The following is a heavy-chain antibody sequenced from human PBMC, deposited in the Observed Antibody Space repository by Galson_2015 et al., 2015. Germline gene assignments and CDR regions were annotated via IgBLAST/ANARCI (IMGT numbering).Heavy chain of an antibody. CDR2: ISSSGSTI. CDR1: GFTFSDYY. J-gene: IGHJ3*02. CDR3: ATQWLREAFDI. V-gene: IGHV3-11*01. Sequence: SLRLSCAASGFTFSDYYMSWIRQAPGKGLEWVSYISSSGSTIYYADSVKGRFTISRDNAKNSLYLQMNSLRAEDTAVYYCATQWLREAFDIWGQGTMVTVSS. D-gene: IGHD3-22*01.